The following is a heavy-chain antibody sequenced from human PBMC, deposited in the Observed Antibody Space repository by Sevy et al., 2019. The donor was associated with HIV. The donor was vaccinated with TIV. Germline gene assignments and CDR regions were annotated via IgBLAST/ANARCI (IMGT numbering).Heavy chain of an antibody. D-gene: IGHD3-22*01. CDR1: GFTSTPYA. Sequence: GGSLRLSCATSGFTSTPYAVAWVRQAPGKELEWVAAISGSGAITYYADSRKARLIISRDRTNNTVYLQMKRLRAEDTALYYCAKDRYYFDSSGYYYHHDAFDVWGRGTMVTVSS. CDR3: AKDRYYFDSSGYYYHHDAFDV. V-gene: IGHV3-23*01. J-gene: IGHJ3*01. CDR2: ISGSGAIT.